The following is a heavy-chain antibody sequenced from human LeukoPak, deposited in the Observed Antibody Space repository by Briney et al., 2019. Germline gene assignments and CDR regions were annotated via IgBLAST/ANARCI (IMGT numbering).Heavy chain of an antibody. CDR2: IKNKTNGETT. Sequence: GGSLRLSCAAPGFTFSSAWMTWVRQAPGKGLEWVGHIKNKTNGETTDYAAPVKGRFIISRDDSKNTLYLQMNSLRTEDTAVYYCARGFCSSTSCYQGPFDFWGQGTLVTVSS. D-gene: IGHD2-2*01. V-gene: IGHV3-15*01. J-gene: IGHJ4*02. CDR1: GFTFSSAW. CDR3: ARGFCSSTSCYQGPFDF.